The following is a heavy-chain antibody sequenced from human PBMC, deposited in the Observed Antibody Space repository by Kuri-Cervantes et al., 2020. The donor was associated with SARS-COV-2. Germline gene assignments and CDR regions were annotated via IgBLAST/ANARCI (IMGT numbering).Heavy chain of an antibody. D-gene: IGHD7-27*01. CDR3: ARDGAELGHPPPDAFDI. CDR1: GGSISSGGYS. J-gene: IGHJ3*02. CDR2: IYHSGST. V-gene: IGHV4-30-2*03. Sequence: SCAVSGGSISSGGYSWSWIRQPPGKGLEWIGSIYHSGSTYYNPSLKSRVTISVDTSKNQFSLKLSSVTAADTAVYYCARDGAELGHPPPDAFDIWGQGTMVTVSS.